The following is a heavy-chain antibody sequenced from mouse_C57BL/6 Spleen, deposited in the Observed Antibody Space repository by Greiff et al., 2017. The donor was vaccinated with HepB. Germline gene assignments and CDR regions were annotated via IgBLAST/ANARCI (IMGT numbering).Heavy chain of an antibody. CDR2: IWSGGST. CDR3: ARKGSSYEYFDV. V-gene: IGHV2-2*01. J-gene: IGHJ1*03. CDR1: GFSLTSYG. D-gene: IGHD1-1*01. Sequence: VQLVESGPGLVQPSQSLSITCTVSGFSLTSYGVHWVRQSPGKGLEWLGVIWSGGSTDYNAAFISRLSISKDNSKSQVFFKMNSLQADDTAIYYCARKGSSYEYFDVWGTGTTVTVSS.